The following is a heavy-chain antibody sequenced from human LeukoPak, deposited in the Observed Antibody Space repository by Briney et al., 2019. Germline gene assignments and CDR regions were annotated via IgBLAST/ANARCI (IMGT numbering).Heavy chain of an antibody. D-gene: IGHD2-2*01. CDR3: ARVDFIVVPAAMYWFDP. CDR2: IYYSGST. V-gene: IGHV4-61*01. Sequence: SETLSLTCTVSGGSVSSSSYYWSWIRQPPGKGLEWIGYIYYSGSTNYNPSLKSRVTISVDTSTNQFSLKLSSVTAADTAVYYCARVDFIVVPAAMYWFDPWGQGTLVTVSS. CDR1: GGSVSSSSYY. J-gene: IGHJ5*02.